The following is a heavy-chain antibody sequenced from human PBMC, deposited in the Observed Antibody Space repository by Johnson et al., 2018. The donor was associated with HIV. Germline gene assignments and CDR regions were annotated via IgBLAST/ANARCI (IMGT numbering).Heavy chain of an antibody. V-gene: IGHV3-23*04. CDR1: GFTFSSYW. J-gene: IGHJ3*02. CDR3: AIVVVITGACDI. Sequence: VQLVESGGGLVQPGGSLRLSCAASGFTFSSYWMSWVRQAPGKGLEWVSVITNSGSATDYAHSVKGRFTISRDNSKNTLYLQMNSLRAEDTAVYYCAIVVVITGACDIWGQGTMVTVSS. D-gene: IGHD3-22*01. CDR2: ITNSGSAT.